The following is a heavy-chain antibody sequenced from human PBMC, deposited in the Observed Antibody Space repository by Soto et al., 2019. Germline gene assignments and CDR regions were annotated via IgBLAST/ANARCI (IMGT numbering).Heavy chain of an antibody. CDR3: VRNPSMGRLLNWFDP. CDR2: IYPGDSDT. CDR1: GYSFTSYW. D-gene: IGHD6-25*01. Sequence: PGESLKISCKGSGYSFTSYWIGWVRQMPGKGLEWMGIIYPGDSDTRYSPSFQGQVTISADKSISTTYLQWSSLKASDTAIYYCVRNPSMGRLLNWFDPWGQGTLVTVSS. J-gene: IGHJ5*02. V-gene: IGHV5-51*01.